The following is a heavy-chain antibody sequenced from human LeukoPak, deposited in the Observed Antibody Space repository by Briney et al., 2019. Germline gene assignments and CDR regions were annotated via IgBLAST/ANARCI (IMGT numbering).Heavy chain of an antibody. D-gene: IGHD3-22*01. CDR2: ISKSGSTI. J-gene: IGHJ3*02. V-gene: IGHV3-11*01. Sequence: GGSLRLSCAASGFTFSDYYMNWIRQAPGKGLEWVSYISKSGSTIYYADSVKGRFTISRDNAKNSLYLQMNSLRAEDTALYYCARAKYYYDSTTYLDAFDIWGQGTMVTVSS. CDR1: GFTFSDYY. CDR3: ARAKYYYDSTTYLDAFDI.